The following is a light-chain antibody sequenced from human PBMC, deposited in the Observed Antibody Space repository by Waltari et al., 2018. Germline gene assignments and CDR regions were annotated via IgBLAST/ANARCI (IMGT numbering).Light chain of an antibody. CDR3: QQHGSTPWT. V-gene: IGKV3-20*01. Sequence: LSLSPGERATLSCRASESLSSSYLAWYQQKPGQSPRLLMYRTSSRATGIPDRFSGSGSGTDFTLTISRLEPEDFAVYYCQQHGSTPWTFGQGTKVEIK. CDR1: ESLSSSY. CDR2: RTS. J-gene: IGKJ1*01.